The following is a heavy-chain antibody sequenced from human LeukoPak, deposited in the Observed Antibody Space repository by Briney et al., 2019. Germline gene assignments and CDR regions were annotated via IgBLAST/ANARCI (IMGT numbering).Heavy chain of an antibody. Sequence: GSSVKVSCKASGGTFSSYTISRVRQAPGQGLEWMGRIIPILGIANYAQKFQGRVTITADKSTSTAYMELSSLRSEDTAVDYCAPTCYDFWSGYYDGWFDPWGQGTLVTVSS. CDR2: IIPILGIA. D-gene: IGHD3-3*01. V-gene: IGHV1-69*02. CDR1: GGTFSSYT. CDR3: APTCYDFWSGYYDGWFDP. J-gene: IGHJ5*01.